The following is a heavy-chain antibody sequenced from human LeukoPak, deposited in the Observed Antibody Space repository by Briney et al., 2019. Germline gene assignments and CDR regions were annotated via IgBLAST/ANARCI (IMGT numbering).Heavy chain of an antibody. D-gene: IGHD6-19*01. Sequence: GGSLRLSCAASGFTFSDYYMSWIRQAPGKGLEWVPYVSKTISYTNYADSVKGRFTISRDNAKNSLYLQMNSLRAEDTAVYYCARVRSDSSGWYEFDYWGQGTLVTVSS. CDR2: VSKTISYT. CDR3: ARVRSDSSGWYEFDY. CDR1: GFTFSDYY. V-gene: IGHV3-11*05. J-gene: IGHJ4*02.